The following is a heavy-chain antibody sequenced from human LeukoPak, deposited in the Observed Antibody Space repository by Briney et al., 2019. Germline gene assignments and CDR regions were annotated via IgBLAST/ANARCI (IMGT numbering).Heavy chain of an antibody. CDR3: ARDLTDDFWSGYHFDY. V-gene: IGHV3-21*01. CDR2: ISSSSNYI. D-gene: IGHD3-3*01. J-gene: IGHJ4*02. CDR1: GFTFNNYC. Sequence: GGPLRLSCAASGFTFNNYCMNWVRQAPGKGLEWVSSISSSSNYIYYADSVKGRFIISRDNAKNSLYLQMNSLRAEDTAVYYCARDLTDDFWSGYHFDYWGQGTLATVSS.